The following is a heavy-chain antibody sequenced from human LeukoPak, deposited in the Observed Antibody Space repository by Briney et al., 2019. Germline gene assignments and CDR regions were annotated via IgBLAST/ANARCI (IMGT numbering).Heavy chain of an antibody. J-gene: IGHJ4*02. CDR2: VWYDGSKK. CDR1: EFTFSSYG. Sequence: GGSLRLSCAASEFTFSSYGMHWVRQAPGKGLEWVAVVWYDGSKKYSADSVKGRITISRDDSKNTLYLQMNSLRAEDTAVYYCARGVGYYDSSGTIDYWGQGTLVTVSS. CDR3: ARGVGYYDSSGTIDY. D-gene: IGHD3-22*01. V-gene: IGHV3-33*08.